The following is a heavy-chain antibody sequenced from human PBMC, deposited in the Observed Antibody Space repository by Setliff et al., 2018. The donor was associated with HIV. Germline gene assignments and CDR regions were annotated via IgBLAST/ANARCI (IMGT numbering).Heavy chain of an antibody. D-gene: IGHD2-15*01. CDR2: VYYTGKT. J-gene: IGHJ3*02. V-gene: IGHV4-31*03. Sequence: SETLSLTCSVSGVSIVSGGFYFSWIRHHPGKGLEWIGTVYYTGKTYYNPSLQSRLTMSAATSKNQLYLKINSVTAADTAVYFCARDLHANYHVVDIWGPGTMVTVSS. CDR1: GVSIVSGGFY. CDR3: ARDLHANYHVVDI.